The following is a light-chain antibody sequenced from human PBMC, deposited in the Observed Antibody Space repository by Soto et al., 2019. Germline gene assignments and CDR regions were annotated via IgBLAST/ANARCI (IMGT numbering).Light chain of an antibody. J-gene: IGKJ4*01. CDR3: QQYDNWPPKT. V-gene: IGKV3-15*01. CDR2: DAT. Sequence: TLSLSPGERATLSCRASQTVRNNYLVWYLQKPGQAPRPIIYDATTRATGIPVRFSGSGSGTEFTLTISSLQSEDVGVYYCQQYDNWPPKTFGGGTKVDIK. CDR1: QTVRNN.